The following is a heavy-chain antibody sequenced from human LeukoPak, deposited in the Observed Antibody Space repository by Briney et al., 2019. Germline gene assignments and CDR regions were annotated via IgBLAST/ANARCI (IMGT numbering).Heavy chain of an antibody. CDR3: VRTPPNWGADY. V-gene: IGHV1-8*01. J-gene: IGHJ4*02. D-gene: IGHD7-27*01. CDR1: GYTFTSYD. CDR2: MSPNSGNT. Sequence: ASVKVSCKASGYTFTSYDINWVRQATGQGLEWMGWMSPNSGNTGYAQKFQGRVTMTRNTAISTAYMELSSLRSEDTAVYFCVRTPPNWGADYWGQGTLVTVSS.